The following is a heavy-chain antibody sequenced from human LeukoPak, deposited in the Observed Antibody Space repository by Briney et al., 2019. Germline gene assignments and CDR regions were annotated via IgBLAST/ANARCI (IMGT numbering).Heavy chain of an antibody. D-gene: IGHD2-2*01. CDR3: ARSAARRLYYYYMDV. CDR1: RGTFSSYA. CDR2: IIPIFGTA. Sequence: SVKVSCKASRGTFSSYAISWVRQAPGQGVEWMGGIIPIFGTANYAQKFQGRVTITADESTSTAYMELSSLRSEDTAVYYCARSAARRLYYYYMDVWGKGTTVAVSS. J-gene: IGHJ6*03. V-gene: IGHV1-69*13.